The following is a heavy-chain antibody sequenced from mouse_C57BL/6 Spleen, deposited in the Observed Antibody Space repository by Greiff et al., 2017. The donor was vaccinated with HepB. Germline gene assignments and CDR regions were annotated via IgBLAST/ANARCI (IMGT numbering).Heavy chain of an antibody. J-gene: IGHJ2*01. V-gene: IGHV1-76*01. CDR2: IYPGSGNT. Sequence: QVQLQQSGAELVRPGASVKLSCKASGYTFTDYYINWVKQRPGQGLEWIARIYPGSGNTYYNEKFKGKATLTAEKSSSTAYMQLSSLTSEDSAVYFCARSGCYFDYWGQGTTLTVSS. CDR1: GYTFTDYY. CDR3: ARSGCYFDY.